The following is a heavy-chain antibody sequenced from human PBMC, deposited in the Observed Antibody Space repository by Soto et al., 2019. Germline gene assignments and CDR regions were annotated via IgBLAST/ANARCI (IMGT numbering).Heavy chain of an antibody. Sequence: QVQLVQSGTEVRKPGASVKVSCKASGFTDYYIHWVRQAPGQGLEWMGWVNPSSGGTNYAQKFQGRVAMTRDTFISTAYMELSSLQSDDTAVYYCAREGSADYGSYGMDGWGQGTTLTVSS. CDR3: AREGSADYGSYGMDG. J-gene: IGHJ6*02. CDR1: GFTDYY. V-gene: IGHV1-2*02. CDR2: VNPSSGGT. D-gene: IGHD4-17*01.